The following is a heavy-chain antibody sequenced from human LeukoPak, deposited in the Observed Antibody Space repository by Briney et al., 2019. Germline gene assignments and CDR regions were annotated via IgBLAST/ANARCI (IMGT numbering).Heavy chain of an antibody. J-gene: IGHJ4*02. Sequence: GGSHSPFCAPSGSTVSGHGMHSVRQAPGKGLEWVAIISYDGSTTYYADSVKGRFTISRDNSKNTLFLQMNSLRAEDTAVYYCARDQDYSDRSGYYYVFYGWGQGSLVSVSS. D-gene: IGHD3-22*01. CDR2: ISYDGSTT. CDR1: GSTVSGHG. CDR3: ARDQDYSDRSGYYYVFYG. V-gene: IGHV3-30*03.